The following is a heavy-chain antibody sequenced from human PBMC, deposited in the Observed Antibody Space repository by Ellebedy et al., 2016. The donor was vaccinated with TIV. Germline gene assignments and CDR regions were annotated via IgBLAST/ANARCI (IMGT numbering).Heavy chain of an antibody. CDR2: INGGNGNT. V-gene: IGHV1-3*01. CDR3: ARPSESVVVVTGTGFDY. Sequence: AASVKVSCKTSGYIFTTYTIHWVRQAPGQGLEWMGWINGGNGNTQYSQRFQGRVTITRDTSARTAFMELSSLRSEDTAVYYCARPSESVVVVTGTGFDYWGQGSLVTVSS. D-gene: IGHD2-15*01. J-gene: IGHJ4*02. CDR1: GYIFTTYT.